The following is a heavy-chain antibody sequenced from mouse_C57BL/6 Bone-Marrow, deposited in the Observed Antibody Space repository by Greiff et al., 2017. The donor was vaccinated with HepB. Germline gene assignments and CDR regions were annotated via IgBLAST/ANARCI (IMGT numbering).Heavy chain of an antibody. V-gene: IGHV1-81*01. CDR2: IYPRSGNT. CDR1: GYTFTSYG. D-gene: IGHD1-1*02. CDR3: ARRDYGGYFDV. Sequence: VHLVESGAELARPGASVKLSCKASGYTFTSYGISWVKQRTGQGLEWIGEIYPRSGNTYYNEKFKGKATLTADKSSSTAYMELRSLTSEDSAVYFCARRDYGGYFDVWGTGTTVTVSS. J-gene: IGHJ1*03.